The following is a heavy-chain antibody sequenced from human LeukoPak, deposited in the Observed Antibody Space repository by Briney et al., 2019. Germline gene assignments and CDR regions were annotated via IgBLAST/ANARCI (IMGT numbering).Heavy chain of an antibody. V-gene: IGHV1-18*01. CDR1: GYTFTSYG. Sequence: ASVKVSCKASGYTFTSYGISWVRQAPGQGLEWMGWISAYNGNTNYAQKLQGRVTMTTDTSTSTAYMELRSLRSDDTAVYYCARARSYYGSEDWFDPWGQGPLVTVSS. D-gene: IGHD3-10*01. CDR2: ISAYNGNT. J-gene: IGHJ5*02. CDR3: ARARSYYGSEDWFDP.